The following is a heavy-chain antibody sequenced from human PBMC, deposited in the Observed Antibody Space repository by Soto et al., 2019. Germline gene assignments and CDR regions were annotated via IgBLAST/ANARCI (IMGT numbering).Heavy chain of an antibody. Sequence: LRLSCAASGFSFSNYAMHWVRQAPGKGLEWVAVIWYDGSNKYYADSVKGRFTISKDNSQNTLYLQMNSLRAEDTAVYYCTRDPYGGSRYYFDSWGQGTLVTVSS. V-gene: IGHV3-33*01. CDR2: IWYDGSNK. CDR1: GFSFSNYA. D-gene: IGHD1-26*01. CDR3: TRDPYGGSRYYFDS. J-gene: IGHJ4*02.